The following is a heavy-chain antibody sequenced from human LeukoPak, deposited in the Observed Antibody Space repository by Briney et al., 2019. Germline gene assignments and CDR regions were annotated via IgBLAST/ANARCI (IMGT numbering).Heavy chain of an antibody. J-gene: IGHJ4*02. CDR2: IYYSGST. CDR3: ASFMLDSSGWYFDY. Sequence: PSKTLSLTCAVYGGSFSGYYWSWIRQPPGKGLEWIGYIYYSGSTNYNPSLKSRVTISVDTSKNQFSLKLSSVTAADTAVYYCASFMLDSSGWYFDYWGQGTLVTVSS. V-gene: IGHV4-59*01. D-gene: IGHD6-19*01. CDR1: GGSFSGYY.